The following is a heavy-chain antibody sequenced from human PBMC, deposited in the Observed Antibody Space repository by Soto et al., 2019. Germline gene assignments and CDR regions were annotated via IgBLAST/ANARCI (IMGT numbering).Heavy chain of an antibody. CDR1: GFTFNYYD. V-gene: IGHV3-23*01. D-gene: IGHD3-16*01. CDR2: ISDTGGDT. Sequence: EAQLLESGGGLVQPGGSLRLSCVASGFTFNYYDVSWVRRPPGKGLEWVSTISDTGGDTYYGDSVKGRFAISRDKSRSTVFLQMHSLRVDDTALYYCATSSERLSLATLGGRIPLGFDYWGQGILVTVSS. CDR3: ATSSERLSLATLGGRIPLGFDY. J-gene: IGHJ4*02.